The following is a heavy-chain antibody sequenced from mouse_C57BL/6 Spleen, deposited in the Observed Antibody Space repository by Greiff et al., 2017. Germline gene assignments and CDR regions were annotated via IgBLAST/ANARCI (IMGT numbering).Heavy chain of an antibody. V-gene: IGHV3-6*01. CDR1: GYSITSGYY. Sequence: EVHLVESGPGLVKPSQSLSLTCSVTGYSITSGYYWNWIRQFPGNKLEWMGYISYDGSNNYNPSLKNRISITRDTSKNQFFLKLNSVTTEDTATYYCAREGTYDYVFAYWGQGTLVTVSA. CDR2: ISYDGSN. D-gene: IGHD2-4*01. CDR3: AREGTYDYVFAY. J-gene: IGHJ3*01.